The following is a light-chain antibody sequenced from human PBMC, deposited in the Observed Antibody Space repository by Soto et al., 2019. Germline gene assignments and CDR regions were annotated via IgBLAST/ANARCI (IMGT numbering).Light chain of an antibody. CDR2: DAS. V-gene: IGKV3-11*01. J-gene: IGKJ4*01. CDR1: QSVSSY. Sequence: EIVLIQSPAALFLYQGERATLSCRASQSVSSYLAWYQQKPGQAPRLLIYDASNRATGIPARFSGSGSGTDFTLTISSLEPEDFAVYYCQQRSNWPPDLTFGGGTKVDIK. CDR3: QQRSNWPPDLT.